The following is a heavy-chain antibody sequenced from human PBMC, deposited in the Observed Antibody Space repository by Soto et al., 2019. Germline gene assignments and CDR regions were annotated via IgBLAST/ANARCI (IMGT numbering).Heavy chain of an antibody. J-gene: IGHJ4*02. CDR2: IYWDDDK. D-gene: IGHD3-9*01. CDR3: AHIGQYYYFLPGYSWTIDY. V-gene: IGHV2-5*02. CDR1: GFSLSTSGVG. Sequence: QITLKESGPTLVKPTQPLTLTCTFSGFSLSTSGVGVGWIRQPPGKALEWLALIYWDDDKRYSPSLKSRLTITKDTPNNQLVLKQTNMDHVDTATYYGAHIGQYYYFLPGYSWTIDYWGQGTLVPVSS.